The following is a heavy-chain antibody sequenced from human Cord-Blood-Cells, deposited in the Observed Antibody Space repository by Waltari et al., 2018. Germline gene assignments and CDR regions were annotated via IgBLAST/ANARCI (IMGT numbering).Heavy chain of an antibody. CDR1: GFTFSSYS. Sequence: EVQLVASGGGLVKPGGSLRLSCAASGFTFSSYSMNWVRQAPGKGLGGVTAISSSSSYIYDADSVKGRFTISRDNAKNSLYLQRNSLRAEDTAVYYCARGSGGDWYFDLWGRGTLVTVSS. J-gene: IGHJ2*01. V-gene: IGHV3-21*01. CDR2: ISSSSSYI. CDR3: ARGSGGDWYFDL. D-gene: IGHD3-16*01.